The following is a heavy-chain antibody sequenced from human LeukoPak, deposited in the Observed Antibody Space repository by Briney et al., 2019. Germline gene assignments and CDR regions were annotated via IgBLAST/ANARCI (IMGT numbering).Heavy chain of an antibody. CDR2: IYYSGST. J-gene: IGHJ5*02. D-gene: IGHD3-9*01. V-gene: IGHV4-59*01. Sequence: PSETLSLTCTVSDGSISSYYWSWIRQPPGKGLEWIGYIYYSGSTNYNPSLKSRVTISVDTSKNQFSLKLSSVTAADTAVYYCARDCRYFDWSSLRNWFDPWGQGTLVTVSS. CDR3: ARDCRYFDWSSLRNWFDP. CDR1: DGSISSYY.